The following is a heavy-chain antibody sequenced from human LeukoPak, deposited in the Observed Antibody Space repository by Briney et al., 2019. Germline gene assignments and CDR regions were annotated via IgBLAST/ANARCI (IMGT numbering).Heavy chain of an antibody. CDR1: GFTFSGFG. V-gene: IGHV3-33*01. CDR3: ARGRGADYGGNSGYFDY. Sequence: PGGSLRLSCAASGFTFSGFGMHWVRQAPGKGLEWVAVIWYDGSNKYYADSVKGRFTISRDNPKNTLYVQTNNLRAEDTAVYYCARGRGADYGGNSGYFDYWGQGTLVTVSS. J-gene: IGHJ4*02. CDR2: IWYDGSNK. D-gene: IGHD4-23*01.